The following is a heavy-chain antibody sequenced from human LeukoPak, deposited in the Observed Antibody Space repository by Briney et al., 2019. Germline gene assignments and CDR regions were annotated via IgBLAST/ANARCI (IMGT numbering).Heavy chain of an antibody. J-gene: IGHJ3*02. D-gene: IGHD3-10*01. Sequence: GGSLRLSCAASGFTFSSYEMIWVRQAPGKGLEWVSYISRSGSNIYYADSVKGRFTISRHNDKNSLYLQMNSPRSEETAVYYCARDGSMVRGVIKPSAFDIWGQGTMVTVSS. CDR1: GFTFSSYE. CDR2: ISRSGSNI. CDR3: ARDGSMVRGVIKPSAFDI. V-gene: IGHV3-48*03.